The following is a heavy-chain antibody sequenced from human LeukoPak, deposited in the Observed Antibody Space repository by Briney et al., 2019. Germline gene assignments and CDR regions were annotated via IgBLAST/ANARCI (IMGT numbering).Heavy chain of an antibody. CDR3: ARIEWERLGRAFDI. Sequence: GGSLRLSCAASGFTVSDNYMTWVRQAPGKGLEWVSSIYSAGATHYAESVKGRFTISRVNSKNTLYLQMNSLRAEDMAVYYCARIEWERLGRAFDIWGQGTMVTVSS. D-gene: IGHD1-26*01. CDR2: IYSAGAT. CDR1: GFTVSDNY. V-gene: IGHV3-53*01. J-gene: IGHJ3*02.